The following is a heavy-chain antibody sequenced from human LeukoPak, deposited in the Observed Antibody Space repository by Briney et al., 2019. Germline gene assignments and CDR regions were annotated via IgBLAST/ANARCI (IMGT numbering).Heavy chain of an antibody. CDR1: GGSISSYY. D-gene: IGHD1-1*01. Sequence: SETLSLTCTVSGGSISSYYWSWIRQPPGKGLEWIGYIYYSGSTNYNPSLKSRVTISVDTSKNQFSLKLSSVTAADTAVYYCARGRREDWNDGLDYWGQGTLVTVSS. CDR2: IYYSGST. J-gene: IGHJ4*02. V-gene: IGHV4-59*12. CDR3: ARGRREDWNDGLDY.